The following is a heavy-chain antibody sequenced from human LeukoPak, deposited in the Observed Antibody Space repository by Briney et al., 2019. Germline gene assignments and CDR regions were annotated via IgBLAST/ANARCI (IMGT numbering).Heavy chain of an antibody. D-gene: IGHD4-17*01. J-gene: IGHJ6*03. CDR1: GGTFSSYA. V-gene: IGHV1-69*13. Sequence: GASVKVSCKASGGTFSSYAISWVRQAPGQGLEWMGGIIPIFGTANYAQKFQGRVTITADESTSTAYMELNSLRAEDTAVYYCAKGLSYGDYAGVNYYDYMDVWGKGTTVTVSS. CDR3: AKGLSYGDYAGVNYYDYMDV. CDR2: IIPIFGTA.